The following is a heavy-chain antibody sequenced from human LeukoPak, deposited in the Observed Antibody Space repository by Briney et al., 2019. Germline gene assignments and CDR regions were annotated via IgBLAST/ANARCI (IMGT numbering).Heavy chain of an antibody. Sequence: GGSLRLSCAASGFTFGSYSMSWVRQAPGKGLEWVSVISAGGITTYYADSVKGRFTISRDNSKNTVFLQMSSLRAEDAALYYCARKSGSGNFPLDYWGQGTLVTVSS. CDR2: ISAGGITT. CDR3: ARKSGSGNFPLDY. CDR1: GFTFGSYS. V-gene: IGHV3-23*01. D-gene: IGHD3-10*01. J-gene: IGHJ4*02.